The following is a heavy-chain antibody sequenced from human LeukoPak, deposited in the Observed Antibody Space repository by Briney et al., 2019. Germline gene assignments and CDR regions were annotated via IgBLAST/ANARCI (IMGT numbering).Heavy chain of an antibody. Sequence: QPGGSLRLSCAASGFTFSSYGMHWVRQAPGKGLEWVAFIRYGGSNKYYADSVKGRFTISRDNSKNTLYLQMNSLRAEDTAVYYCASCFDAVTPFDLWGRGTLVTVSS. J-gene: IGHJ2*01. CDR3: ASCFDAVTPFDL. CDR1: GFTFSSYG. V-gene: IGHV3-30*02. D-gene: IGHD3-9*01. CDR2: IRYGGSNK.